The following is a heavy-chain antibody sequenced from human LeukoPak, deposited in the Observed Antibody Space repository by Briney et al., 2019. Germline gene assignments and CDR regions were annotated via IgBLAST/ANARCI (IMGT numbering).Heavy chain of an antibody. CDR1: GGTFISYT. V-gene: IGHV1-69*02. CDR2: IIPILGIA. D-gene: IGHD3-10*01. Sequence: SVTVSCKSSGGTFISYTISWVRQAPGQGHEWMGRIIPILGIANYAQKFQGRVTITADKSTSTAYMELSSLRSEDTAVYYCARALGYYGSGSSNWFDPWGQGTLVTVSS. CDR3: ARALGYYGSGSSNWFDP. J-gene: IGHJ5*02.